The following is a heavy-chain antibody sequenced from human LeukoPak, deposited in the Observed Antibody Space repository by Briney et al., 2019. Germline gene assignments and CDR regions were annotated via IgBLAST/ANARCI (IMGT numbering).Heavy chain of an antibody. D-gene: IGHD6-6*01. CDR2: IYHSGSA. CDR3: ARDQSSSSSSSRAFDI. CDR1: GGSISSGGYY. Sequence: SQTPSLTCTVSGGSISSGGYYWSWIRQPPGKGLEWIGYIYHSGSAYYNPSLKSRVTISVDRSKNQFSLKLSSVTAADTAVYYCARDQSSSSSSSRAFDIWGQGTMVTVSS. V-gene: IGHV4-30-2*01. J-gene: IGHJ3*02.